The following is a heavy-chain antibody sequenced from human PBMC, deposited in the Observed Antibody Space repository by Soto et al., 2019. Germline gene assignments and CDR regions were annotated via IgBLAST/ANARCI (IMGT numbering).Heavy chain of an antibody. CDR3: AKTTAGRGYFDP. D-gene: IGHD4-17*01. CDR1: GESLSGGVDY. V-gene: IGHV4-31*01. Sequence: QVVLQESGPGLLKPSQTLSLTCTVSGESLSGGVDYWSPIRQSSGGGLEWIGYVFHTGRTSYNPSLKSLVTISADTSKNQFSLRLTSLTAADTAVYYCAKTTAGRGYFDPWGHGSPVTVSS. CDR2: VFHTGRT. J-gene: IGHJ4*01.